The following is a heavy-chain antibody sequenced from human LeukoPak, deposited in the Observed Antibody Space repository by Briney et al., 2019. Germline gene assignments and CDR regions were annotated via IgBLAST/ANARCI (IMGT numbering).Heavy chain of an antibody. Sequence: PSETLSLTCTVSGGSISSYYWSWIRQPPGKGLEWIGYIYYSGSTNYNPSLKSRVTISVDTPKNHFSLKLSSVTAADTAVYYCARWRSSQFDYWGQGTLVTVSS. J-gene: IGHJ4*02. CDR1: GGSISSYY. CDR3: ARWRSSQFDY. V-gene: IGHV4-59*08. CDR2: IYYSGST.